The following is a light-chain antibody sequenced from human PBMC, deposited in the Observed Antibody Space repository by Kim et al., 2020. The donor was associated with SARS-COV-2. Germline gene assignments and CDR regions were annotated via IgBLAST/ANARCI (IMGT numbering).Light chain of an antibody. J-gene: IGKJ2*01. CDR2: AAS. CDR1: QDISSW. Sequence: DIQMTQSPSSVSASVGDRVTITCRASQDISSWLAWYQQKPGKAPKVLIYAASSLRSGVPSRFSGSGSGTDFTLTISNLQPEDFATYYCQQSNSHPRTFGQGTKLEI. CDR3: QQSNSHPRT. V-gene: IGKV1-12*01.